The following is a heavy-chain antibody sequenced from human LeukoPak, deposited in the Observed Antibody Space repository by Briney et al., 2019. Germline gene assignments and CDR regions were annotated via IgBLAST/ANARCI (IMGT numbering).Heavy chain of an antibody. CDR2: IYYSGNT. CDR3: ARTDYYSSGTFYDNWFDP. CDR1: GGSISSYY. J-gene: IGHJ5*02. V-gene: IGHV4-59*01. Sequence: PSETLSLTCTVSGGSISSYYWTWIQQPPGKGLEWIGDIYYSGNTNYNPSLKSRVTMSVDTSKKQFSLKLSSVTAADTAVYYCARTDYYSSGTFYDNWFDPWGQGTLVTVSS. D-gene: IGHD3-10*01.